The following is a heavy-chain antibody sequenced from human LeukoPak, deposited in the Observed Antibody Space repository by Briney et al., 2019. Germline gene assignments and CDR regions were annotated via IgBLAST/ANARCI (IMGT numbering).Heavy chain of an antibody. CDR2: ISGSGGST. V-gene: IGHV3-23*01. Sequence: GGSLRLSCAASGFTFSSYAMSWVRQAPGKGLEWVSAISGSGGSTYYADSVKGRFTISRDNSKNTLYLQMDSLRAEDTAVYYCARGQYCSGGSCYPADYFDYWGRGTLVTVSS. D-gene: IGHD2-15*01. CDR1: GFTFSSYA. CDR3: ARGQYCSGGSCYPADYFDY. J-gene: IGHJ4*02.